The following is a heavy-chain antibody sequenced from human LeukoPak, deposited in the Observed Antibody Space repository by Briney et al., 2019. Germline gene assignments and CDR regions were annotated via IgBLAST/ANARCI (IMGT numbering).Heavy chain of an antibody. CDR3: ARGGSGSYASFDC. CDR1: GGSISNYY. J-gene: IGHJ4*02. D-gene: IGHD1-26*01. CDR2: IYTSGST. Sequence: PSETLSLTCTVSGGSISNYYWSWIRQPGGKGLEWIGRIYTSGSTNYNPSLKSRVTISVDKSKNQFSLKLSSVTAADTAVYHCARGGSGSYASFDCWGQGTLVTVSS. V-gene: IGHV4-4*07.